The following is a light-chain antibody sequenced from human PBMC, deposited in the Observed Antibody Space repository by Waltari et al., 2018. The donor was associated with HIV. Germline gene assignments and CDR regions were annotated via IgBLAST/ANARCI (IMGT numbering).Light chain of an antibody. J-gene: IGLJ2*01. CDR3: SSYTSSSTPHVV. Sequence: QSALTQPASVSGSPGQSITIPCTGTSSAVGGYNYVSWSQQHPGKAPKLMIYEVSNRPSGVSNRFSGSKSGNTASLTISGLQAEDEADYYCSSYTSSSTPHVVFGGGTKLTVL. CDR2: EVS. CDR1: SSAVGGYNY. V-gene: IGLV2-14*01.